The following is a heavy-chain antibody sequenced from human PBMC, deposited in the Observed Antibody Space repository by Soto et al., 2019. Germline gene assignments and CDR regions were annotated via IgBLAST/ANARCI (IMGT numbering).Heavy chain of an antibody. CDR3: ASPSVDCGGDCYYFGH. V-gene: IGHV4-34*01. Sequence: SETLSLTCGVSGGSFGGYYWSWIRQPPGKGLEWIGEINHSGSSNYNPSLKSRVTISIDTSKNQFSLKLTSVTAADTAVYYCASPSVDCGGDCYYFGHWGQGTLVTVS. J-gene: IGHJ4*02. CDR1: GGSFGGYY. CDR2: INHSGSS. D-gene: IGHD2-21*02.